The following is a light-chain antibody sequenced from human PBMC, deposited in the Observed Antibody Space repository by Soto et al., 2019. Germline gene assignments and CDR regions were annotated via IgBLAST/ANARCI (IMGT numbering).Light chain of an antibody. J-gene: IGKJ5*01. Sequence: EIVLTQSPATLSLSPGERATLSCRASQSISSDLAWYQQKPAQAPRLLIYDASNRATGIPARFSGSGSGTDFTLTISSLEPEDFAVYYCQQRSYWITFGPRTRLEIK. V-gene: IGKV3-11*01. CDR3: QQRSYWIT. CDR2: DAS. CDR1: QSISSD.